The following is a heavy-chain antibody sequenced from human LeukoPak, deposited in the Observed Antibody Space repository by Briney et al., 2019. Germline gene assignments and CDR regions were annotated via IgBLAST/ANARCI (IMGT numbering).Heavy chain of an antibody. CDR1: GYSFTSYW. V-gene: IGHV5-51*01. J-gene: IGHJ3*02. CDR2: IYPGDSDT. D-gene: IGHD4-17*01. CDR3: ARHIHTYYYGDDHDAFDI. Sequence: GESLKISCKGSGYSFTSYWIGWVRQMPGKGLEWMGIIYPGDSDTRYSPSFQGQVTISADKSISTAYLQWSSLKASDTAMYYCARHIHTYYYGDDHDAFDIWGQGTMVTVSS.